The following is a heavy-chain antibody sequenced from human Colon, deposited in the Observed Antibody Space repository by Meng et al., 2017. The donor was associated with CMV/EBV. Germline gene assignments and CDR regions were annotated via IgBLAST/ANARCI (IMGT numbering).Heavy chain of an antibody. Sequence: GGSLRLSCAASGFTVVSNYMSWVRQAPGKGLEWVALIYDDEKTYYADSVRGRFVISRDIYKNTLFLQMNTLRSEDTARYYCARGADDHNNYYYGVDVWGPGTTVTVSS. CDR2: IYDDEKT. J-gene: IGHJ6*02. CDR3: ARGADDHNNYYYGVDV. D-gene: IGHD5-24*01. V-gene: IGHV3-66*02. CDR1: GFTVVSNY.